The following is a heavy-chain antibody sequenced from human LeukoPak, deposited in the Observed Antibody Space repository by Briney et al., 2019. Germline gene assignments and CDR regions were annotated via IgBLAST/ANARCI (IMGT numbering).Heavy chain of an antibody. Sequence: GASVKVSCKASGYTFTSYGISWVRQAPGQGLEWMGWISAYNGNTNYVQKLQGRVTMTTDTSTSTAYMELRSLRSDDTAVYYCARGGLSTRRDYDILTGYYTSNYYYHTDVWGKGTTVTVSS. D-gene: IGHD3-9*01. CDR3: ARGGLSTRRDYDILTGYYTSNYYYHTDV. V-gene: IGHV1-18*01. CDR2: ISAYNGNT. J-gene: IGHJ6*03. CDR1: GYTFTSYG.